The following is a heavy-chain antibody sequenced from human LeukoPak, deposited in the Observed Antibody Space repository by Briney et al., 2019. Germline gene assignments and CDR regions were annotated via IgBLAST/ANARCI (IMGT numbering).Heavy chain of an antibody. Sequence: SVKVSCKASGGTFSSYAISWVRQAPGQGLEWMGGIIPIFGTANYAQKFQGRVTITADESTSTAYMELSSLRSEDTAVYYCARDAGYSYNYYYYMDVWGKGTTVTASS. J-gene: IGHJ6*03. D-gene: IGHD5-18*01. CDR1: GGTFSSYA. CDR2: IIPIFGTA. CDR3: ARDAGYSYNYYYYMDV. V-gene: IGHV1-69*13.